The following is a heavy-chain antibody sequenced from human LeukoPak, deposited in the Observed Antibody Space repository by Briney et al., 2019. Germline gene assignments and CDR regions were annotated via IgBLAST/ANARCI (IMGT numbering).Heavy chain of an antibody. J-gene: IGHJ6*02. V-gene: IGHV1-69*13. CDR3: ARAPGGYSYDPEVYYCYGMDV. CDR1: GGTFSSYA. CDR2: IIPIFGTA. D-gene: IGHD5-18*01. Sequence: SVKVSCKASGGTFSSYAISWVRQAPGQGLEWMGGIIPIFGTANYAQKFQGRVTITADESTSTAYMELSSLRSEDTAVYYCARAPGGYSYDPEVYYCYGMDVWGQGTTVTVSS.